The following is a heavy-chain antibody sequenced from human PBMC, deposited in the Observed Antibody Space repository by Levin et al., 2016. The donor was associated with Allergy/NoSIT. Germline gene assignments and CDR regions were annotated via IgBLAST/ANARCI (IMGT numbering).Heavy chain of an antibody. J-gene: IGHJ2*01. V-gene: IGHV4-39*01. D-gene: IGHD2-21*02. CDR3: AKTPPGVVTGKERADWYFDL. CDR2: LFHGGGV. Sequence: SETLSLTCSVSGVSMGDTLFFWGWIRQPPGKGPEWIGGLFHGGGVYYSPSFEGRATISVAASGQFSLRLKSVTAADTGVYFCAKTPPGVVTGKERADWYFDLWGRGMPVAVSS. CDR1: GVSMGDTLFF.